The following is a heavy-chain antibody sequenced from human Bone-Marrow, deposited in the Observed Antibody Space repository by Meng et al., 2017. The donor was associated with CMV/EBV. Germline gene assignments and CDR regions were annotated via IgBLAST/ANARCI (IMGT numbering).Heavy chain of an antibody. CDR1: GGSISSGGYY. CDR2: IYYSGST. Sequence: LRLSCTASGGSISSGGYYWSWIRQHPGKGLEWIGYIYYSGSTYYNPSLKSRVTISVDTSKNQFSLKLSSVTAADTAVYYCARLLGYCSSTSCQFDPWGQGTLVTVSS. J-gene: IGHJ5*02. V-gene: IGHV4-31*03. CDR3: ARLLGYCSSTSCQFDP. D-gene: IGHD2-2*01.